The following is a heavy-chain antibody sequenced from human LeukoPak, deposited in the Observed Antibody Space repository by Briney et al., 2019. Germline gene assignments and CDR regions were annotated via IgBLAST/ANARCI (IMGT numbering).Heavy chain of an antibody. CDR1: GGSVSSYY. Sequence: SETLSLTCTVSGGSVSSYYWSWIRQPPGKRLEWIGYIHYSGSTNYYPSLQSRVTISVDTSKNQFSLNLSSVTAADTALYYCARVNLVRVPNYCYFMDVWGKGTTVTVSS. CDR2: IHYSGST. V-gene: IGHV4-59*02. CDR3: ARVNLVRVPNYCYFMDV. J-gene: IGHJ6*03. D-gene: IGHD3-10*01.